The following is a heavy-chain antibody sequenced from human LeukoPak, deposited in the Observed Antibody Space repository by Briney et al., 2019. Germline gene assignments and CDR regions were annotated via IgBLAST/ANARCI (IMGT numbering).Heavy chain of an antibody. Sequence: ASVKVSCKASGGTFSSYAISWVRQAPGQGLEWMGGIIPIFGTANYAQKFQGRVTITADKSTSTAYMELSSLRSEDTAVYYCARGRYIAGYDYWGQGTLVTVSS. CDR2: IIPIFGTA. J-gene: IGHJ4*02. V-gene: IGHV1-69*06. CDR1: GGTFSSYA. D-gene: IGHD6-13*01. CDR3: ARGRYIAGYDY.